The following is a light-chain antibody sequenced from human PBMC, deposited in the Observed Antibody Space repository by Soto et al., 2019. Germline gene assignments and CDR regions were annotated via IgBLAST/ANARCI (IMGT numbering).Light chain of an antibody. V-gene: IGLV2-14*03. Sequence: QSVLTQPASVSGSPGQSITISCTGTSSDVGGYNYVSWYQQHPGKAPKLLICDATNRPSGVSNRFSGSKSGNTASLTISGLQTEDEADYYCSSFASSIPLVFGGGTKLTVL. CDR2: DAT. CDR3: SSFASSIPLV. CDR1: SSDVGGYNY. J-gene: IGLJ2*01.